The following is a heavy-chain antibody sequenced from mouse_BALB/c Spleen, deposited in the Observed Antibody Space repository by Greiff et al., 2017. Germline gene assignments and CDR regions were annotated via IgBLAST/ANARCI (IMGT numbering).Heavy chain of an antibody. Sequence: EVQLQESGPELVKPGASVKISCKASGYSFTGYFMNWVMQSHGKSLEWIGRINPYNGDTFYNQKFKGKATLTVDKSSSTAHMELRSLASEDSAVYYCACYDYAMDYWGQGTSVTVSS. CDR2: INPYNGDT. CDR3: ACYDYAMDY. D-gene: IGHD2-12*01. CDR1: GYSFTGYF. V-gene: IGHV1-20*02. J-gene: IGHJ4*01.